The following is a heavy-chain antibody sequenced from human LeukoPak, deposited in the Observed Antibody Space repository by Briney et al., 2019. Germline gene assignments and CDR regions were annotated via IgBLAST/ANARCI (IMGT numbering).Heavy chain of an antibody. CDR1: GGTFSGYA. V-gene: IGHV1-69*06. CDR3: ARNGDYKPFDY. J-gene: IGHJ4*02. CDR2: IIPIFGTA. Sequence: ASVKVSCKASGGTFSGYAISWVRQAPGQGLEWMGGIIPIFGTANYAQKLQGRVTITADKSTSTAYMELSSLRSEDTAVYYCARNGDYKPFDYWGQGTLVTVSS. D-gene: IGHD4-17*01.